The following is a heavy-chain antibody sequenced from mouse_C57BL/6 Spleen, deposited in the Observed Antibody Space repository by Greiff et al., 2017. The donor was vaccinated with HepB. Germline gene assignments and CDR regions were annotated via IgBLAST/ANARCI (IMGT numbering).Heavy chain of an antibody. CDR3: ARWGLRSAYWYFDV. D-gene: IGHD1-1*01. CDR1: GYAFSSSW. CDR2: IYPGDGDT. V-gene: IGHV1-82*01. Sequence: SGPELVKPGASVKISCKASGYAFSSSWMNWVKQRPGKGLEWIGRIYPGDGDTNYNGKFKGKATLTADKSSSTAYMQLSSLTSEDSAVYFCARWGLRSAYWYFDVWGTGTTVTVSS. J-gene: IGHJ1*03.